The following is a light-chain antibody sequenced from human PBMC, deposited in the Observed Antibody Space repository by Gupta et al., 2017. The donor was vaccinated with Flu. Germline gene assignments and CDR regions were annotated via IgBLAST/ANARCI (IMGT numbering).Light chain of an antibody. CDR1: SSNIRSNT. V-gene: IGLV1-44*01. Sequence: SVLTQPPSASGTPGQRVTISSSGRSSNIRSNTVNWYPPLPGTAPILCSYSNKRRPSGVPDRFSGSKSGTSASLTTSGLPAEEEADYYCAAWDDSMNGPVFGGGTKITVL. CDR3: AAWDDSMNGPV. J-gene: IGLJ3*02. CDR2: SNK.